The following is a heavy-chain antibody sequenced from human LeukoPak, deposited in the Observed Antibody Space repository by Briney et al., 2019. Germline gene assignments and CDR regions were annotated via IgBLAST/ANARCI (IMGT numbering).Heavy chain of an antibody. Sequence: SETLSLTRNVSGDSITSGGFYWAWIRQSPGKGLEWIGNVYYSGSTQYNPSLKGRVTISMDMPKNQFSLNLNSVSVTDTAIYYCARRDYAAWFDPWGQGTLVTVSS. D-gene: IGHD4/OR15-4a*01. V-gene: IGHV4-39*01. CDR2: VYYSGST. CDR1: GDSITSGGFY. CDR3: ARRDYAAWFDP. J-gene: IGHJ5*02.